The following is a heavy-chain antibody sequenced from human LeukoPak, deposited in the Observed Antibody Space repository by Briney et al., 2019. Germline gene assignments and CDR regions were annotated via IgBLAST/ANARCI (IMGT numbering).Heavy chain of an antibody. D-gene: IGHD5-18*01. J-gene: IGHJ4*02. CDR3: VLSGYNKILAGGY. V-gene: IGHV3-23*01. CDR2: ISLSGATT. Sequence: GGSLRLSYAASGFTFCLYAMSWVRQAPGEGLEWVSSISLSGATTYYADSVKGRFTTSRDNSKNTLYLQMNTLRAEDTALYYCVLSGYNKILAGGYWGQGTLVTVSS. CDR1: GFTFCLYA.